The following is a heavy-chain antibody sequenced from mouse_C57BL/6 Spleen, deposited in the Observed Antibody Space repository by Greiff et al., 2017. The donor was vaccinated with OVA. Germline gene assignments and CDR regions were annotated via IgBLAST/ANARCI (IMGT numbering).Heavy chain of an antibody. CDR2: IYPGSGNT. Sequence: VQLQQSGAELVRPGASVKLSCKASGYTFTDYYINWVKQRPGQGLEWIARIYPGSGNTYYNEKFKGKATLTAEKSSSTAYMQLSSLTSEDSAVYFCARSIYYGSSWDYWGQGTTLTVSS. D-gene: IGHD1-1*01. CDR3: ARSIYYGSSWDY. V-gene: IGHV1-76*01. J-gene: IGHJ2*01. CDR1: GYTFTDYY.